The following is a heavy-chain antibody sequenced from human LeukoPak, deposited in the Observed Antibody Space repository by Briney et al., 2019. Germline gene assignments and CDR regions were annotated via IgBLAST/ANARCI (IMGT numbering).Heavy chain of an antibody. Sequence: GGSLRLSCAASGFTFSSYSMNWVRQAPGKGLEWVSYISSSSSTIYYADSVKGRFTISRDNAKNSLYLQMNSLRAEDTAVYYCASDYCSSTSCYADSFDYWGQGTLVTVSS. V-gene: IGHV3-48*04. CDR3: ASDYCSSTSCYADSFDY. CDR2: ISSSSSTI. J-gene: IGHJ4*02. D-gene: IGHD2-2*01. CDR1: GFTFSSYS.